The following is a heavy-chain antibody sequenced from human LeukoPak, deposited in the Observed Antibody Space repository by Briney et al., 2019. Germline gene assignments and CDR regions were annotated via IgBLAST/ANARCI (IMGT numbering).Heavy chain of an antibody. CDR3: ARLPFYGSGSYYPYGMDV. V-gene: IGHV4-34*01. D-gene: IGHD3-10*01. CDR2: INHSGST. CDR1: GGCFSGYY. Sequence: SETLSLTCAVYGGCFSGYYWSWIRQPPGKGLEWIGEINHSGSTNYNPSLKSRVTISVDTSKNQFSLKLSSVTAADTAVYYCARLPFYGSGSYYPYGMDVWGKGTTVTVSS. J-gene: IGHJ6*04.